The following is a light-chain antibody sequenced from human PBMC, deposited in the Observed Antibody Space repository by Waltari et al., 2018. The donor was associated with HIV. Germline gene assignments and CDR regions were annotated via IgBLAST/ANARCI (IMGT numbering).Light chain of an antibody. V-gene: IGLV3-25*03. CDR3: QSADSSGTYEV. CDR2: KDS. J-gene: IGLJ2*01. Sequence: SYDLTQPPSVSVSPGQTARITCSGDALPQQYASWYQQKPGQAPVLVIYKDSERPSGIPERFSGSSSGTTVTLTISGVQAEDEADYYCQSADSSGTYEVFGGGTKLTVL. CDR1: ALPQQY.